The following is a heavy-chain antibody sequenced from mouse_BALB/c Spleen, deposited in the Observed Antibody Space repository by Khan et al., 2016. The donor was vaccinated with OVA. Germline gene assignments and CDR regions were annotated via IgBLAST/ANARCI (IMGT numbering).Heavy chain of an antibody. J-gene: IGHJ1*01. CDR3: AGGDGYWYYDG. Sequence: QIQLVPSGPELKKPGETVKISCKASGYTFTNYGMNWVKQAPGKGLKWMGWINTYTGEPTYTDDFKGRFAFSLETSASTAYLQLNNLKNEDTATLYCAGGDGYWYYDGRGAGTTVTGSS. CDR2: INTYTGEP. CDR1: GYTFTNYG. V-gene: IGHV9-3-1*01. D-gene: IGHD3-3*01.